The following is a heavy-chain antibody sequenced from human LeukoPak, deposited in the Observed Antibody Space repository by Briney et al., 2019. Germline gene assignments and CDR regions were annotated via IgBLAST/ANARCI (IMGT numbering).Heavy chain of an antibody. CDR2: ISAYNGNT. CDR3: AREAGTANSSGEYFQH. V-gene: IGHV1-18*01. CDR1: GYTFTSYG. D-gene: IGHD6-25*01. Sequence: ASVKVSCKASGYTFTSYGISWVRQAPGQGLEWMGWISAYNGNTNYAQKLQGRVTMTTDTSTSTAYMELRSLRSDDTAVYYCAREAGTANSSGEYFQHWGQGTLVTVSS. J-gene: IGHJ1*01.